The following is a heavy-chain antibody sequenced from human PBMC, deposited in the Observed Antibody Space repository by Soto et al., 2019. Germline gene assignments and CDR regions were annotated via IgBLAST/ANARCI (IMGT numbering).Heavy chain of an antibody. CDR1: GGTFSSYA. Sequence: SVKVSCKASGGTFSSYAISWVRQAPGQGLEWMGGIIPIFGTANYAQKFQGRVTITADESTSTAYMELSSLRSEDTAVYYCATDLVATVVTPLRYGMDVWGQGTTVTVSS. V-gene: IGHV1-69*13. CDR2: IIPIFGTA. CDR3: ATDLVATVVTPLRYGMDV. J-gene: IGHJ6*02. D-gene: IGHD5-12*01.